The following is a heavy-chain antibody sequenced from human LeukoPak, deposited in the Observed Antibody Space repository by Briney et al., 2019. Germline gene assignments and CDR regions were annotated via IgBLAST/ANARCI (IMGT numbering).Heavy chain of an antibody. CDR3: AKDREWLLSGGFDY. V-gene: IGHV3-23*01. Sequence: GGSLGLACAASGFTFSSYAMSWVRQAPGKGLEWVSAISGSGGSTYYADSVKGRFTISRDNSKNTLYLQMYSLRAEDTAVYYCAKDREWLLSGGFDYWGQGTLVTVSS. D-gene: IGHD3-3*01. CDR2: ISGSGGST. J-gene: IGHJ4*02. CDR1: GFTFSSYA.